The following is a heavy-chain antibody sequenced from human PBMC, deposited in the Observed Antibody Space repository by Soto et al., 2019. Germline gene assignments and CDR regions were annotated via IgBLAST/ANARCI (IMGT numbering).Heavy chain of an antibody. V-gene: IGHV1-18*01. J-gene: IGHJ5*02. Sequence: ASVKVSCKASGYTFTSYGISWVRQAPGQGLEWMGRISAYNGNTNYAQKLQGRVTMTTDTSTSTAYMELRSLRSDDTAVYYCARGQGITIFGVAISYNWFDPWGQGTLVTVSS. D-gene: IGHD3-3*01. CDR2: ISAYNGNT. CDR1: GYTFTSYG. CDR3: ARGQGITIFGVAISYNWFDP.